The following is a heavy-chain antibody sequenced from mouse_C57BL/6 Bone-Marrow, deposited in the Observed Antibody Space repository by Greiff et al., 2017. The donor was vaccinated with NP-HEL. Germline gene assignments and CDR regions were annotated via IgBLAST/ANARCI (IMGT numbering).Heavy chain of an antibody. J-gene: IGHJ3*01. V-gene: IGHV1-75*01. CDR2: IFPGSGST. D-gene: IGHD1-1*01. CDR1: GYTFTDYY. CDR3: ARSLNYYGSSYDGAY. Sequence: QVQLQQSGPELVKPGASVKISCKASGYTFTDYYINWVKQRPGQGLEWIGWIFPGSGSTYYNEKFKGKATLTVDKSSSTAYMLLSSLTSEDSAVYFCARSLNYYGSSYDGAYWGQGTLVTVSA.